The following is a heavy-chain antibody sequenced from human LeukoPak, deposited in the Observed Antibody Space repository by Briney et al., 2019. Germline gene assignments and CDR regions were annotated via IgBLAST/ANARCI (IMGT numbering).Heavy chain of an antibody. CDR2: VYTSGST. D-gene: IGHD3-16*01. J-gene: IGHJ4*02. CDR3: ASLVWGSYYYFDY. V-gene: IGHV4-4*07. CDR1: GGSISSYY. Sequence: PSETLSLTCGVSGGSISSYYWSWLRQPAGKGLEWIGRVYTSGSTYYNPSLKTRVTMSVDTSKNQFSLNLSSVTAADTAMYYCASLVWGSYYYFDYWGQGTLVTVSS.